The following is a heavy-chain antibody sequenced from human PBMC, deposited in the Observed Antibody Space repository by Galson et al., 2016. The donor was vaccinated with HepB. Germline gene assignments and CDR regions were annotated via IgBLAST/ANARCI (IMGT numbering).Heavy chain of an antibody. J-gene: IGHJ4*02. CDR1: GYTFTNYD. V-gene: IGHV1-8*01. D-gene: IGHD6-19*01. Sequence: SVKVSCKASGYTFTNYDINWVRQAPGQGLEYMGWMIPNSDKTGHTQKFQGGLKLTRDTSISTAYMELSSLRSEDTAVYYCVRVGLLHSSGWFDWGQGTLVTVTS. CDR2: MIPNSDKT. CDR3: VRVGLLHSSGWFD.